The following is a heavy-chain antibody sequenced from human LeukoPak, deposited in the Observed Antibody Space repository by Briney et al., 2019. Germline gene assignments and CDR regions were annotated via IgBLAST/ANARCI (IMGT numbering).Heavy chain of an antibody. Sequence: GESLKISCKGSGYSFASYWIGWVRQRPGKGLEWRGIVYPGDSDTRYSPSFRGQVTISADKYISTAYLHWNSLKALDTAIYYCTRHLYNSSNWSHWFDPWGQGTLVTVSS. J-gene: IGHJ5*02. CDR2: VYPGDSDT. CDR3: TRHLYNSSNWSHWFDP. D-gene: IGHD6-13*01. CDR1: GYSFASYW. V-gene: IGHV5-51*01.